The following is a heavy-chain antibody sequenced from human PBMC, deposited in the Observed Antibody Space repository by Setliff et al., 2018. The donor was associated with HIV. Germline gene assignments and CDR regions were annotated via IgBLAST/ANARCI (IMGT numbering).Heavy chain of an antibody. CDR2: INHSGST. Sequence: KPSETLSLTCAVYGGSFSGYYWSWIRQPPGKGLEWIGEINHSGSTNYNPSLKSRVTISVDTSKNQFSLKLSSVTAADTAVYYCASSTTVVTPFFDYWGQGTLVTSPQ. D-gene: IGHD4-17*01. CDR3: ASSTTVVTPFFDY. J-gene: IGHJ4*02. CDR1: GGSFSGYY. V-gene: IGHV4-34*01.